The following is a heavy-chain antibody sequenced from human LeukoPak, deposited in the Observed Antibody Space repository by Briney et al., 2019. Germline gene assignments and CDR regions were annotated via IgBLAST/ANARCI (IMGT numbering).Heavy chain of an antibody. Sequence: GGSLRLSCTASGFTFVNYAMSWVRQAPGKGLEWVSGINWNGSSTGYADSVKGRFTISRDNAKNSLYLQMNSLRAEDTALYHCARVVLNGKGSGSYRPYYYYYYMDVWGKGTTVTISS. V-gene: IGHV3-20*01. J-gene: IGHJ6*03. CDR3: ARVVLNGKGSGSYRPYYYYYYMDV. CDR1: GFTFVNYA. CDR2: INWNGSST. D-gene: IGHD3-10*01.